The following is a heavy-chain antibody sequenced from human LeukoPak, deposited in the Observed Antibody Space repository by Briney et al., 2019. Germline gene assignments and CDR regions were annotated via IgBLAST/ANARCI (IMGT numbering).Heavy chain of an antibody. V-gene: IGHV3-33*01. J-gene: IGHJ4*02. CDR3: ARARGNYDDTYLDY. CDR2: IWYDGSKK. D-gene: IGHD1-26*01. Sequence: GGSLRLSCAASGFIFSGYGMHCARPAPGKGLEWVAVIWYDGSKKYYADSVKGRFTISRDDSKNTLYLQMNSLRVEDTAVYYCARARGNYDDTYLDYWGQGTLVTVSS. CDR1: GFIFSGYG.